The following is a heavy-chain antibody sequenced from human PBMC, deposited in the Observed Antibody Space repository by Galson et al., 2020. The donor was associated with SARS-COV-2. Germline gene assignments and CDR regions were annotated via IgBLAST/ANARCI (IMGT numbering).Heavy chain of an antibody. Sequence: ASVTVSCKASGYTFTSYAINWVRQAPGQGLAWMGWMNPHSGNNDYAQKFQGRVTMTRTTTISTAYMELNSLTSEDTAVYYCARSYDDFATWFDPWCQGTLVTVSA. V-gene: IGHV1-8*01. CDR1: GYTFTSYA. J-gene: IGHJ5*02. D-gene: IGHD4-17*01. CDR2: MNPHSGNN. CDR3: ARSYDDFATWFDP.